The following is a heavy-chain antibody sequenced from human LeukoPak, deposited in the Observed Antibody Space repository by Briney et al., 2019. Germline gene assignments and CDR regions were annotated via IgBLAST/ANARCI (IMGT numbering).Heavy chain of an antibody. CDR3: ARGSSSGWYRWFDP. J-gene: IGHJ5*02. CDR2: IYYSGST. CDR1: GGSISSYY. D-gene: IGHD6-19*01. Sequence: PSDTLSLTCTVSGGSISSYYWSWIRQPPGKGLEWIGYIYYSGSTNYNPSLKSRVTISVDTSKNQFSLKLSSVTAADTAVYYCARGSSSGWYRWFDPWGQGTLVTVSS. V-gene: IGHV4-59*07.